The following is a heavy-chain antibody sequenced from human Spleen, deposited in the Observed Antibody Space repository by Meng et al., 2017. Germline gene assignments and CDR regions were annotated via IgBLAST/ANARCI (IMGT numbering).Heavy chain of an antibody. J-gene: IGHJ4*02. CDR1: DWSFSGYY. V-gene: IGHV4-34*01. CDR2: INHSGST. Sequence: SETLSLTCAVYDWSFSGYYWSWIRQPPGKGLEWIGEINHSGSTNYNPSLRSRVTISVDTSKNQFSLKLSSVTAADTAVYYCARGWGAAAGISDYWGQGALVTVSS. CDR3: ARGWGAAAGISDY. D-gene: IGHD6-13*01.